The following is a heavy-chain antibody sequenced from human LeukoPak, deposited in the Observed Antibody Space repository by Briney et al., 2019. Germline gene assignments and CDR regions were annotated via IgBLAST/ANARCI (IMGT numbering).Heavy chain of an antibody. CDR3: AKDDPVRRSFDY. J-gene: IGHJ4*02. CDR1: GFTFSSYA. Sequence: GGSLRLSCAASGFTFSSYAMSWVRQAPGRGLEWVSAISGSGGSTYYADSVKGRLTISRDNSKNTLYLQMNSLRAEDTAVYYCAKDDPVRRSFDYWGQGTLVTVSS. CDR2: ISGSGGST. D-gene: IGHD3-10*01. V-gene: IGHV3-23*01.